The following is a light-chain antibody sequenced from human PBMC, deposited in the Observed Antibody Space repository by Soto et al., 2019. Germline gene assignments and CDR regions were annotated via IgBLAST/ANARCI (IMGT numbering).Light chain of an antibody. Sequence: QSALTQPASVSGSPGQSITISCTGISSDIGSHNFVSWYQQHPGKAPKLIISDVSNRPSGVSNRFSGSKSDNTAFLTLSGLQAEDEADYYCSSYASSTAVVFGGGTQLTVL. V-gene: IGLV2-14*03. J-gene: IGLJ3*02. CDR1: SSDIGSHNF. CDR2: DVS. CDR3: SSYASSTAVV.